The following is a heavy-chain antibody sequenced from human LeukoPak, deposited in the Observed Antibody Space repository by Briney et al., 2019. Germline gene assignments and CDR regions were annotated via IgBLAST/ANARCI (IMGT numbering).Heavy chain of an antibody. D-gene: IGHD3-10*01. CDR3: ARLAGRGGHDY. CDR2: IKHDESER. J-gene: IGHJ4*02. CDR1: GFTFSSYW. V-gene: IGHV3-7*01. Sequence: GGSLRLSCAASGFTFSSYWMSWVRQAPGKGLEWVANIKHDESERYYVDSVKGRFTISRDNANNSLYLQMNSLRAEDTAMYNCARLAGRGGHDYWGQGTLVTVSS.